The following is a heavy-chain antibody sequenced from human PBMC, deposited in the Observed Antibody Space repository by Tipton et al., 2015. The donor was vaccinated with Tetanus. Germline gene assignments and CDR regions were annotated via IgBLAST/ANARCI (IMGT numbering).Heavy chain of an antibody. CDR3: ARAAGFLGLTHDF. V-gene: IGHV4-30-4*01. Sequence: TLSLTCTVSGASFSSVDYYWSWIRKPPGKDLEWIGYIYQTGTTYYNPSLKGRVTISMDRSNTQFSLRLDSLTAADTAVYYCARAAGFLGLTHDFWGRGTLVSVSS. CDR2: IYQTGTT. D-gene: IGHD2/OR15-2a*01. J-gene: IGHJ4*02. CDR1: GASFSSVDYY.